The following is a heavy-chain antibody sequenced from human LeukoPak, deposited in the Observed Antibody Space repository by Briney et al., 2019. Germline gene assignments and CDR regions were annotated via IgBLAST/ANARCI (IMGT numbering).Heavy chain of an antibody. CDR3: AGPSGYSSSWYNY. CDR2: INNSGST. Sequence: SETLSLTCPVYGRSFSGYYWSWIRQPPGKGLEWIGEINNSGSTNYNPSLRSRVTISVDTSRNQCSLRLSAGTAADTAGYYCAGPSGYSSSWYNYWGQGTLVTVSS. D-gene: IGHD6-13*01. V-gene: IGHV4-34*01. CDR1: GRSFSGYY. J-gene: IGHJ4*02.